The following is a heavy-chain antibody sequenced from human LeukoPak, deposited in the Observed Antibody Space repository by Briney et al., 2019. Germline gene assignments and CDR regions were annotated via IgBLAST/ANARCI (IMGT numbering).Heavy chain of an antibody. V-gene: IGHV3-48*03. J-gene: IGHJ4*02. CDR2: ISSSGSTI. CDR3: ARDISPLDY. Sequence: GGSLRLSCAASGFRFSSYEMNWVRQAPGKGLEWVSYISSSGSTIYYADSVKGRFTISRDNAKNSPYLQMNSLRVEDTAVYYCARDISPLDYWGQGTLVTVSS. CDR1: GFRFSSYE.